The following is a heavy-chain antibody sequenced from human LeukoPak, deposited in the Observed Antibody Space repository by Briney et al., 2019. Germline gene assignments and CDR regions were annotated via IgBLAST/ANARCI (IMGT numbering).Heavy chain of an antibody. J-gene: IGHJ4*02. D-gene: IGHD6-19*01. Sequence: GGSLRLSCAASGFTFSSYAMSWVRQAPGKGLEWVSAISGSGGSTYYADSVKGRFTISRDNSKNMLYLQMNSLRAEDTAAYYCAKSYSSGRNYFDYWGQGTLVTVSS. V-gene: IGHV3-23*01. CDR3: AKSYSSGRNYFDY. CDR1: GFTFSSYA. CDR2: ISGSGGST.